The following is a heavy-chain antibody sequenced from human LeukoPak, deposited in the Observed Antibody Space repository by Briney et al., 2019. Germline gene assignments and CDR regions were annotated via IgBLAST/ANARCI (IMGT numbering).Heavy chain of an antibody. CDR2: INPSGGST. D-gene: IGHD3-3*01. V-gene: IGHV1-46*01. CDR3: ARSLIGADYDFWSGHHLGGAFDI. Sequence: ASVKVSCKASGYTFTSYYMHWVRQAPGQGLEWMGIINPSGGSTSYAQKFQGRVTMTRDTSTSTVYMELSSLRSEDTAVYYCARSLIGADYDFWSGHHLGGAFDIWGQGTMVTVSS. J-gene: IGHJ3*02. CDR1: GYTFTSYY.